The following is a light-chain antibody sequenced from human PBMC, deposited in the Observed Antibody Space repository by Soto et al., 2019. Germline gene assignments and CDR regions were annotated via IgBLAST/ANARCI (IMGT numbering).Light chain of an antibody. Sequence: DIQMTQSPSSLSASVGDRVTITCQASQNINNYLNWYQQKPGRAPKLLIYDASNLEAGVPSRFRGSGSGTDFTFTISRLQPEDIATYYCQQYDDLPITFGLGTRLEIK. J-gene: IGKJ5*01. CDR2: DAS. V-gene: IGKV1-33*01. CDR1: QNINNY. CDR3: QQYDDLPIT.